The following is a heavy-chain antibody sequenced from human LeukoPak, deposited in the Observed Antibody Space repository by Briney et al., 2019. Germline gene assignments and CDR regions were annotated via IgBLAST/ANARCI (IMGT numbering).Heavy chain of an antibody. V-gene: IGHV3-11*01. Sequence: GGSLRLSCVVSGFYLSDYYMSWIRQAPGKGLESISYISSSGGNIYFADAVKGRFTMSRDNARGSLYLQMNSLRADDTAIYYCARRRDYFDYWGQGTLVTVSS. CDR1: GFYLSDYY. CDR3: ARRRDYFDY. J-gene: IGHJ4*02. CDR2: ISSSGGNI.